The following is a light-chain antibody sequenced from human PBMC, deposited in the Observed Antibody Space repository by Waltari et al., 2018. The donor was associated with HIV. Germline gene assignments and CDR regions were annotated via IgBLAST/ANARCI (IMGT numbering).Light chain of an antibody. V-gene: IGLV1-40*01. CDR1: SSNIGAGYD. CDR2: SNS. Sequence: QSVLTQPPSVSGAPGQRVDIPCTGNSSNIGAGYDVHWYQHLPGTGPKLLIYSNSNRPSGGPDRVSGSKSDTSASLAITGLQAEDEADYYCQSYDGSLSALYVFGTGTRVTVL. CDR3: QSYDGSLSALYV. J-gene: IGLJ1*01.